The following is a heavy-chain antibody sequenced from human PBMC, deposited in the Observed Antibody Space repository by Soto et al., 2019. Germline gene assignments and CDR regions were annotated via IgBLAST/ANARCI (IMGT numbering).Heavy chain of an antibody. CDR3: AREDRVARYFDWLLTVDY. V-gene: IGHV3-21*01. D-gene: IGHD3-9*01. Sequence: GGSLRLSCAASGFTFSSYSMNWVRQAPGKGLELVSSISSSSSYIYYADSVKGRFTISRDNAKNSLYLQMNSLRAEDPAVYYCAREDRVARYFDWLLTVDYWGQGTLVTVSS. CDR2: ISSSSSYI. J-gene: IGHJ4*02. CDR1: GFTFSSYS.